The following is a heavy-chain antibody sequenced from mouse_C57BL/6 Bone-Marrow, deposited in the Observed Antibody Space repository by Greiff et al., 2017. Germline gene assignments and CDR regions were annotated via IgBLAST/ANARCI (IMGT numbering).Heavy chain of an antibody. CDR1: GYTFTSYW. D-gene: IGHD2-3*01. Sequence: VQLQQPGAELVKPGASVKVSCKASGYTFTSYWMHWVKQRPGQGLEWIGRIHPSDSDTNYNQKFKGKATLTVDKSSSTAYMQLSSLTSEDSAVYYCARGIYDGYRFAYWGQGTLVTVSA. J-gene: IGHJ3*01. CDR3: ARGIYDGYRFAY. V-gene: IGHV1-74*01. CDR2: IHPSDSDT.